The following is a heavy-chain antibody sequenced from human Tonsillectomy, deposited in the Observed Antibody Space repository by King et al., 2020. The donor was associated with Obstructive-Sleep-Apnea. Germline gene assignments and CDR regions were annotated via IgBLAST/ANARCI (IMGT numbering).Heavy chain of an antibody. V-gene: IGHV4-59*08. J-gene: IGHJ6*02. CDR3: ARHGGYLGTYYYYGMDV. Sequence: VQLQESGPGLVKPSETLSLTCTVSGGSISNYYWSWIRQPPGKGLEWIGEIYNSGSSNYNPSLKSRVTISVDTSKNQLSLKLSSVTAADTAVYYCARHGGYLGTYYYYGMDVWGQGTTVTVSS. CDR2: IYNSGSS. D-gene: IGHD3-16*01. CDR1: GGSISNYY.